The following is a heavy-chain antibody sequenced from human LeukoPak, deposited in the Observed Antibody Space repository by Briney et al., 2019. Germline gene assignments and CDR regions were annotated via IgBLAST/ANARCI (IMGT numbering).Heavy chain of an antibody. CDR1: GYTFTGYY. CDR2: INPNSGGT. V-gene: IGHV1-2*02. D-gene: IGHD4-17*01. CDR3: ARDNGDYWFDY. Sequence: GAPVKVSCKASGYTFTGYYMHWVRQAPGQGLEWMGWINPNSGGTNYAQKFQGRVTMTRDTSISTAYMELTRLRSDDTAVYYCARDNGDYWFDYWGQGTLVTVSS. J-gene: IGHJ4*02.